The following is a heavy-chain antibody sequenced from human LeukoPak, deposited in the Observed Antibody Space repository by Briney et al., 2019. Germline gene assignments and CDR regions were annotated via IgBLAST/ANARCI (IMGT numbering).Heavy chain of an antibody. V-gene: IGHV3-33*01. D-gene: IGHD6-19*01. J-gene: IGHJ6*02. CDR2: IWYDGSNK. Sequence: GGSLRLSCAASGFTFSSYGMHWVRQAPGKGLEWVAVIWYDGSNKYYADSVKGRFTISRDNSKNTPYLQMNSLRAEDTAVYYCARDSGYSSGWYPLRTYYYYYGMDVWGQGTTVTVSS. CDR3: ARDSGYSSGWYPLRTYYYYYGMDV. CDR1: GFTFSSYG.